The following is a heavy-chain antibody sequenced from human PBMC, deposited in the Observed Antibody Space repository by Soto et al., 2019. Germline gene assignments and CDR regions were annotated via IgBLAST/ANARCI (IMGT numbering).Heavy chain of an antibody. CDR2: IYRSGDT. V-gene: IGHV3-66*01. Sequence: DVQLVESGGDLVQPGGSLRLSCAASGFTVSDKYMNWVRQAPGKGLEWVSTIYRSGDTIYADSVKGRFTISRDNAKITLYLQMNSLRAEDTAVYYCTRKHSMDVWGQGTTITVSS. CDR3: TRKHSMDV. J-gene: IGHJ6*02. CDR1: GFTVSDKY.